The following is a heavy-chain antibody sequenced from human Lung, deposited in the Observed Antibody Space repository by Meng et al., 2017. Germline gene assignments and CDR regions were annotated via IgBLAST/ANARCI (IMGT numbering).Heavy chain of an antibody. J-gene: IGHJ5*02. Sequence: QGQVVQAGEEVKKPGAAGKGSCKASGYTFTSYGISWVRQAPGQGLEWMGWISGYNGNTNYAQKFQGRVTMTTDTSTSTAYMELRSLRSDDTAVYYCARDRYCSTTSCTGWFDPWGQGTLVTVSS. CDR3: ARDRYCSTTSCTGWFDP. CDR1: GYTFTSYG. D-gene: IGHD2-2*01. CDR2: ISGYNGNT. V-gene: IGHV1-18*01.